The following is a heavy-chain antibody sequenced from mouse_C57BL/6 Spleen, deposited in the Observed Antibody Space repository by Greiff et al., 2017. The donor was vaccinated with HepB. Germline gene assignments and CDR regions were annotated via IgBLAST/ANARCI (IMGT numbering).Heavy chain of an antibody. J-gene: IGHJ4*01. D-gene: IGHD2-12*01. CDR3: AKGPGRTTGYAMDY. CDR2: INPSNGGT. Sequence: QVQLQQPGTELVKPGASVKLSCKASGYTFPSYWMHWVKQRPGQGLEWIGNINPSNGGTNYNEKFKSKATLTVDKSSSTAYMQRSSLTSEDSAVYYCAKGPGRTTGYAMDYWGQGTSVTVSS. V-gene: IGHV1-53*01. CDR1: GYTFPSYW.